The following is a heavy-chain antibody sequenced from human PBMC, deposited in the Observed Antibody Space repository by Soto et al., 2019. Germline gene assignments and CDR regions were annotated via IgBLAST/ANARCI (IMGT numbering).Heavy chain of an antibody. CDR3: ATRRDNGWYDFDY. CDR1: GFSLSTSGVG. D-gene: IGHD6-19*01. V-gene: IGHV2-5*02. CDR2: IYWDDDK. Sequence: QITLKESGPPLVKPTQTLTLTCTFSGFSLSTSGVGVGWIRQPPGKALEWLALIYWDDDKRYSPSLKRRLAXTXDXXRNQVVLTLTNMDPVDTGTYYCATRRDNGWYDFDYWGQGVLVTVSS. J-gene: IGHJ4*02.